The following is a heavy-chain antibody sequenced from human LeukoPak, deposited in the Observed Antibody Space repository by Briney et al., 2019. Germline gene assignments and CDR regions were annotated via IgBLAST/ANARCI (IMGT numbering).Heavy chain of an antibody. V-gene: IGHV4-61*08. CDR1: GASVGSAGYY. J-gene: IGHJ4*02. Sequence: PSETLSLTCTVSGASVGSAGYYWSWIRQPPGGGLGGIGYIYYISNTNYNPSLKSRVTMSVDPSKNQFSLKLNSVTAADTAVYYCARTQSQSGSYRYYFGYWGQGTLVTVSS. CDR3: ARTQSQSGSYRYYFGY. D-gene: IGHD1-26*01. CDR2: IYYISNT.